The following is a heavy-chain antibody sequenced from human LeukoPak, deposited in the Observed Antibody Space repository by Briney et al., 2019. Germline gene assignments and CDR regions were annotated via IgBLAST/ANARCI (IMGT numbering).Heavy chain of an antibody. Sequence: GGSLRLSCAASGFTVSRNYMSWVRQAPGKGLEWVSVLYTGGDTYYADSLKGRFTISRDNSKNTLYLQMNSLRAEDTAVYYCTRHAEASGDYDWFDYWGQGTLVTVST. CDR2: LYTGGDT. CDR3: TRHAEASGDYDWFDY. CDR1: GFTVSRNY. V-gene: IGHV3-66*04. D-gene: IGHD4-17*01. J-gene: IGHJ4*02.